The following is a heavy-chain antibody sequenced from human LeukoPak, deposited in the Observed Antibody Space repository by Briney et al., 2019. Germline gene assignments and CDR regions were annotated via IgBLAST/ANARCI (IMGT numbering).Heavy chain of an antibody. CDR3: ARDSGYFAFDI. CDR2: IKEDGSVK. D-gene: IGHD5-12*01. J-gene: IGHJ3*02. V-gene: IGHV3-7*01. CDR1: GFTFSISW. Sequence: GSLRLSCAASGFTFSISWMTWVRQAPGKGLEWMANIKEDGSVKNYVDSVKGRFTISRDNAKNSLYLQMNSLRVEDTAVYYCARDSGYFAFDIWGQGTMVAVSS.